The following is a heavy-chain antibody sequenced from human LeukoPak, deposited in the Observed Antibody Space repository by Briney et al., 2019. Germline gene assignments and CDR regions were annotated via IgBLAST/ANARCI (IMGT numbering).Heavy chain of an antibody. Sequence: SETLSLTCAVYGGSFSGYYWSWIRQPPGKGLEWIGEINHSGSTNYNPSLKSRVTISVDTSKNQFSLKLSSVTAADTAVYYCARLSPYDYVWGSYRKKGNFDYWGQGTLVTVSS. CDR3: ARLSPYDYVWGSYRKKGNFDY. D-gene: IGHD3-16*02. CDR2: INHSGST. J-gene: IGHJ4*02. V-gene: IGHV4-34*01. CDR1: GGSFSGYY.